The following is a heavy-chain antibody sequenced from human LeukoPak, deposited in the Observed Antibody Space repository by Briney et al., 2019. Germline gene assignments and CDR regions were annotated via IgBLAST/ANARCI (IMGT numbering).Heavy chain of an antibody. V-gene: IGHV3-64D*09. CDR2: ISSNGGST. CDR3: VKTLISVAGTGAFDI. J-gene: IGHJ3*02. CDR1: GFTFSRYA. D-gene: IGHD6-19*01. Sequence: GGALRLSCLAPGFTFSRYAMHWVRQAPGKGLEYVSVISSNGGSTYYADSVKGRFTISRDNSKNTLYLQMSSLRAEDTAVYYCVKTLISVAGTGAFDIWGQGTMVTVSS.